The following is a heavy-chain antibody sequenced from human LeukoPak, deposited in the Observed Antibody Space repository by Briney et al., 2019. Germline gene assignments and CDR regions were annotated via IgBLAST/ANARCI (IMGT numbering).Heavy chain of an antibody. CDR3: ARRLRDYSSSSGGMDV. J-gene: IGHJ6*02. CDR1: GGSFSGYY. V-gene: IGHV4-34*01. CDR2: INHSGST. D-gene: IGHD6-6*01. Sequence: SETLSLTCAVYGGSFSGYYWSWIRQPPGKGLEWIGEINHSGSTNYNPSLKSRVTISVDTSKNQFSLKLSSVTAADTAVYYCARRLRDYSSSSGGMDVWGQGTTVTVSS.